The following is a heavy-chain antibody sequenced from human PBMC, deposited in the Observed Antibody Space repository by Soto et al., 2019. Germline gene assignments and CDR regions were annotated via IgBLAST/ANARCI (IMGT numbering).Heavy chain of an antibody. D-gene: IGHD1-1*01. CDR1: GDTFSRYT. J-gene: IGHJ4*02. CDR3: ARGRGLYNSGRSQLDY. CDR2: IIPRFGTT. Sequence: QVQLVQSGAEVKKPGASVKVSCKASGDTFSRYTVNWVRQAPRQGLEWMGGIIPRFGTTNYAPTLQGRVTITADASTNTVYMELSSLRSEDTALYFCARGRGLYNSGRSQLDYWGQGTLLTVSS. V-gene: IGHV1-69*01.